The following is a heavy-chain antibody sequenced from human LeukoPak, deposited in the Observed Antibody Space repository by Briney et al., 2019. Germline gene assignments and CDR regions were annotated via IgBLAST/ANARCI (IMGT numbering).Heavy chain of an antibody. CDR2: IYYSGTT. J-gene: IGHJ6*03. CDR3: ARQVSDYYYHYMDV. V-gene: IGHV4-39*01. CDR1: GGSISTSSYY. Sequence: SETLSLTCTVSGGSISTSSYYWGWVRQSPGKGLEWIGNIYYSGTTYCNPSLKSRVTISEDTSRNRFSLMLSSVTAADTAIYHCARQVSDYYYHYMDVWGEGTTVIVSS.